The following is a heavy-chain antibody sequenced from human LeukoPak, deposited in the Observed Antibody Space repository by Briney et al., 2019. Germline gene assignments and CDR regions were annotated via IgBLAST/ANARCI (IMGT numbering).Heavy chain of an antibody. J-gene: IGHJ4*02. CDR2: TYHSGST. CDR1: GYSISSGYY. Sequence: SETLSLTCAVSGYSISSGYYWGWIRQPPGKGLEWIGSTYHSGSTYYNPSLKSRVTISVDTSKNQFSLKLSSVTAADTAVYYCARQSGYSSGWPFDYWGQGTLVTVSS. V-gene: IGHV4-38-2*01. CDR3: ARQSGYSSGWPFDY. D-gene: IGHD6-19*01.